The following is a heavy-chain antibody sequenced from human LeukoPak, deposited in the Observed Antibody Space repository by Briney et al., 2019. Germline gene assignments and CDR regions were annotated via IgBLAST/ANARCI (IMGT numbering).Heavy chain of an antibody. V-gene: IGHV2-5*01. CDR1: GFSLSDSGVG. D-gene: IGHD2-21*02. CDR2: IYWNDGT. J-gene: IGHJ5*02. Sequence: SGPTLVNPTQTLTLTCTFSGFSLSDSGVGVGWFRQPPGKVLEWLALIYWNDGTRYSPSLQSRLIITKDTSKNQVLLTMTNVDPVDTATYYCAHSPSTAQNWFDTWGQGTLVTVSS. CDR3: AHSPSTAQNWFDT.